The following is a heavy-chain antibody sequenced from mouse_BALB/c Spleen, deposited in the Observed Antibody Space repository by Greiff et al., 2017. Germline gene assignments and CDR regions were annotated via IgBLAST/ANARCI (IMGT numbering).Heavy chain of an antibody. CDR2: IRSKSNNYAT. D-gene: IGHD2-4*01. J-gene: IGHJ4*01. V-gene: IGHV10-1*02. CDR1: GFTFNTYA. CDR3: VSDYDYDGYAMDY. Sequence: EVMLVESGGGLVQPKGSLKLSCAASGFTFNTYAMNWVRQAPGKGLEWVARIRSKSNNYATYYADSVKDRFTISRDDSQSMLYLQMNNLKTEDTAMYYCVSDYDYDGYAMDYWGQGTSVTVSS.